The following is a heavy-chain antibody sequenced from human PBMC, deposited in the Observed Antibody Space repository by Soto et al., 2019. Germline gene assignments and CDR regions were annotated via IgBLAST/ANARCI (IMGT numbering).Heavy chain of an antibody. CDR2: IVPTYRTI. CDR1: GGA. J-gene: IGHJ4*02. D-gene: IGHD3-10*01. CDR3: GSSRSVPRDMYFGSWSSLDD. Sequence: QVQLEQSEIEVKKPGSSVKVPCKVSGGAISWVRQAPGQGFEWLAGIVPTYRTIKYGQKFPDRLTITADYMSLTRLRPGDTAVYYCGSSRSVPRDMYFGSWSSLDDWGQGTVV. V-gene: IGHV1-69*01.